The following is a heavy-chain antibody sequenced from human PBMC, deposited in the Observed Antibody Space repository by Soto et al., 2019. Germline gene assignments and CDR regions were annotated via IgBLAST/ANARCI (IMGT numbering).Heavy chain of an antibody. D-gene: IGHD6-13*01. CDR3: AKESAATGIPFFDY. Sequence: EVQLLESGGGLVQPGGSLRLPCAASGFTFSSFAMSWVRQTPGKGLEWVSGINERGDATYYADSVRGRFTISRDNSKNPLYLQMDSLRAEDTAVYYCAKESAATGIPFFDYWGQGTLVTVSS. CDR1: GFTFSSFA. V-gene: IGHV3-23*01. J-gene: IGHJ4*02. CDR2: INERGDAT.